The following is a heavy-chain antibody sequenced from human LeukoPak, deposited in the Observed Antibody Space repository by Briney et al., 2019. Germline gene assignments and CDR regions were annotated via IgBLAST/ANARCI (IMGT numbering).Heavy chain of an antibody. CDR3: ARDQEESTEEWLRYYYYMDV. CDR2: IYTSGST. Sequence: SGTLSLTCTVSGGSISSYYWSWIRQPAGKGLEWIGRIYTSGSTNYNPSLKSRVTMSVDTSKNQFSLKLSSVTAADTAVYYCARDQEESTEEWLRYYYYMDVWGKGTTVTVSS. V-gene: IGHV4-4*07. CDR1: GGSISSYY. J-gene: IGHJ6*03. D-gene: IGHD3-3*01.